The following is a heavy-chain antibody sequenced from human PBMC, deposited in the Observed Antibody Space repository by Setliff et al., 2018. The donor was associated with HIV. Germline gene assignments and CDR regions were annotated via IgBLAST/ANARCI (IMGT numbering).Heavy chain of an antibody. J-gene: IGHJ3*02. Sequence: GASVKVSCKASGGTFSSYAISWVRQAPGQGLEWMGGIIPIFGTANYAQKFQGRVTIATDESTCTAYVELSSLRSEDTAVYYCARDRAHYYDSSGQMPFDIWGQGTMVTVSS. CDR1: GGTFSSYA. CDR2: IIPIFGTA. CDR3: ARDRAHYYDSSGQMPFDI. V-gene: IGHV1-69*05. D-gene: IGHD3-22*01.